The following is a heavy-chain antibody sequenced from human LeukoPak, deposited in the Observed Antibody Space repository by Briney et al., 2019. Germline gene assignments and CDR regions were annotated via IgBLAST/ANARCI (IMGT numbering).Heavy chain of an antibody. D-gene: IGHD3-10*02. CDR1: GFTFDDYG. V-gene: IGHV3-20*04. CDR3: AELGITMIGGV. J-gene: IGHJ6*04. Sequence: PGGSLRLSCAASGFTFDDYGMSWVRQAPGKGLEWVSGINWNGGITNYADSVKGRFTVSRDNAKNSLYLQMNSLRAEDTAVYYCAELGITMIGGVWGKGTTVTISS. CDR2: INWNGGIT.